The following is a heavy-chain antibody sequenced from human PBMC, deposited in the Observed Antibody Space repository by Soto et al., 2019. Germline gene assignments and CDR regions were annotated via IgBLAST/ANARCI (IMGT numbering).Heavy chain of an antibody. CDR2: ISSSSSTI. Sequence: PGGSLRLSCAASGFTFSGYYMSWLRQAPGKGLEWVSYISSSSSTINYADSVKGRFTISRDNAKNSLYLQMNSLRDEDTAVYYCARVRVFGVVTYDYWGQGTLVTVSS. CDR3: ARVRVFGVVTYDY. J-gene: IGHJ4*02. D-gene: IGHD3-3*01. V-gene: IGHV3-48*02. CDR1: GFTFSGYY.